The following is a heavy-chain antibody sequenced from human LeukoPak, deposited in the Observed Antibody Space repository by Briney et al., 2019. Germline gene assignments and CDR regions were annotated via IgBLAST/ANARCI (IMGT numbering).Heavy chain of an antibody. Sequence: PSETLSLTCTVSGGSISSYYWSWIRQPPGKGLEWIEEINHRGSTNYNPSLKSRVTLSVDTSKNQFSLTLSSVTAADTAVYFCARGVTRTYYFDTSAYASADYWGQGTLVTVSS. J-gene: IGHJ4*02. D-gene: IGHD3-22*01. CDR2: INHRGST. CDR1: GGSISSYY. V-gene: IGHV4-34*01. CDR3: ARGVTRTYYFDTSAYASADY.